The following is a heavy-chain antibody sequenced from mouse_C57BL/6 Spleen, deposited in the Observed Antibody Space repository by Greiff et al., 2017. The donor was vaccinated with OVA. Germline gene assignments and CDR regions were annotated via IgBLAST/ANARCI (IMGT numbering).Heavy chain of an antibody. CDR2: INPNNGGT. V-gene: IGHV1-26*01. CDR3: ARRDSNFAY. D-gene: IGHD2-5*01. CDR1: GYTFTDYY. J-gene: IGHJ3*01. Sequence: EVKLMESGPELVKPGASVKISCKASGYTFTDYYMNWVKQSHGKSLEWIGDINPNNGGTSYNQKFKGKATLTVDKSSSTAYMELRSLTSEDSAVYYCARRDSNFAYWGQGTLVTVS.